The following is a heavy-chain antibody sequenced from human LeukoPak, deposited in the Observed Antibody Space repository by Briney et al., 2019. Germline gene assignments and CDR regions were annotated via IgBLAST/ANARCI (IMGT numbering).Heavy chain of an antibody. CDR2: INHSGST. V-gene: IGHV4-34*01. CDR3: ARRVGYSSSWYCRY. D-gene: IGHD6-13*01. Sequence: PSETLSLTCAVYRGSFSGYYWSWIRQPPGKGLEWIGEINHSGSTNYNPSLKSRVTISVDTSKNQFSLKLSSVTAADTAVYYCARRVGYSSSWYCRYWGQGTLVTVSS. J-gene: IGHJ4*02. CDR1: RGSFSGYY.